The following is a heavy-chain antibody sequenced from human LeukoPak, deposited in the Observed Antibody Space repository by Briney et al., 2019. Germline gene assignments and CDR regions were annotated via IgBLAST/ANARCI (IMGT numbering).Heavy chain of an antibody. CDR1: GFTFSSYT. Sequence: GGSLRLSCAVSGFTFSSYTMHWVRQAPGKGLEWVALISYDGSNKYYADSVKGRFTISRDNSKNTLYLQMNSLRAEDTAMYSCATLLLGVGGDYWGQGTLVTVSS. CDR2: ISYDGSNK. J-gene: IGHJ4*02. V-gene: IGHV3-30*03. CDR3: ATLLLGVGGDY. D-gene: IGHD2-15*01.